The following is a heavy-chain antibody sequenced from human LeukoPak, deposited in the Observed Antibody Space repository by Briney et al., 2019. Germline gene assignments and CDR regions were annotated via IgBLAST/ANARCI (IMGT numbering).Heavy chain of an antibody. Sequence: GGSLRLSCAASGFTFITYGMSWVRQAPGKGLEWVSAISGGGGSTYYADSVKGRFTISRDNSKNTLYLQMNSLSVEDTAVYYCAKDKSYYDGSGYYPSDFDYWGQGTLVTVSS. CDR2: ISGGGGST. CDR3: AKDKSYYDGSGYYPSDFDY. CDR1: GFTFITYG. J-gene: IGHJ4*02. D-gene: IGHD3-22*01. V-gene: IGHV3-23*01.